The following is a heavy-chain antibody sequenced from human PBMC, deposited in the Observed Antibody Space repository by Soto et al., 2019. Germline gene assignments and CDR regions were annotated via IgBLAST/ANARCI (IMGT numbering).Heavy chain of an antibody. CDR1: VVCTRKFF. J-gene: IGHJ5*02. CDR2: VYATGTS. V-gene: IGHV4-4*07. D-gene: IGHD4-17*01. Sequence: SGSLTITCSVSVVCTRKFFWSGVGKTAGKGLEWMGRVYATGTSDYNPSLRSRIAMSVDISKKTFSLRLRSVTAADTGVYYCVRVGSKTLRACFDPWGQGILVTVFS. CDR3: VRVGSKTLRACFDP.